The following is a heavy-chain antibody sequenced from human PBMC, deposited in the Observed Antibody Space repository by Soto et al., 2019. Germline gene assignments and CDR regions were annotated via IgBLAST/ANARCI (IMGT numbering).Heavy chain of an antibody. CDR2: FDPEDGET. V-gene: IGHV1-24*01. CDR1: GYTLTELS. CDR3: ATDRGGEGAFDI. Sequence: ASVKVSCKVSGYTLTELSMHWVRQAPGKGLEWMGGFDPEDGETIYAQKFQGRVNMTEDTSTDTAYMELSSLRSEDTAVYYCATDRGGEGAFDIWGQGTMVTVSS. J-gene: IGHJ3*02. D-gene: IGHD3-16*01.